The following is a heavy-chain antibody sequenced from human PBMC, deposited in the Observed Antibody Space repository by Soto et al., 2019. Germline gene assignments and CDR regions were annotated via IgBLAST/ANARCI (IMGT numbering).Heavy chain of an antibody. J-gene: IGHJ2*01. CDR2: IYYSGST. Sequence: QVQLQVSGPGLVEPSETLSLTCTVSGGSRSSHYWSWIGQPPGKGVEWIAYIYYSGSTNYNPSLRSRVTISVDTAKSQLSLRVISVTAADTDVYYCAREQGSTQYFDLWGRGTLVTVSS. CDR3: AREQGSTQYFDL. CDR1: GGSRSSHY. D-gene: IGHD2-15*01. V-gene: IGHV4-59*11.